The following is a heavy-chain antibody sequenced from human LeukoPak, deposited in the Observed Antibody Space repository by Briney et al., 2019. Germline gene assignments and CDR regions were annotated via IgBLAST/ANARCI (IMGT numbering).Heavy chain of an antibody. J-gene: IGHJ4*02. V-gene: IGHV3-74*01. Sequence: GGSLRLSCAASGFTFSSYWTHWVRQVPGKGLVWVARINPGGSSITYADSVKGRFTISRDNAKNTLYLQMDSLRAEDTGVYYCARSDQADDYWGQGTLVTVSS. D-gene: IGHD2-2*01. CDR1: GFTFSSYW. CDR2: INPGGSSI. CDR3: ARSDQADDY.